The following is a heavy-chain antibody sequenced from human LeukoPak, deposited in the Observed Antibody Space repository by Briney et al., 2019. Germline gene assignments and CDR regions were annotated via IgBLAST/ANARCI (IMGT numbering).Heavy chain of an antibody. V-gene: IGHV3-64*01. CDR2: ISSNGLST. J-gene: IGHJ4*02. CDR1: GFIFSDYA. D-gene: IGHD2-15*01. Sequence: GGSLRLSCAASGFIFSDYAMHWVRQAPGKGLEYVSAISSNGLSTNYASSVKGRFTISRDNSKNTLYLQMGSLRAEDTAVYYCARIRSTPAGLDYWGQGTLVTVSS. CDR3: ARIRSTPAGLDY.